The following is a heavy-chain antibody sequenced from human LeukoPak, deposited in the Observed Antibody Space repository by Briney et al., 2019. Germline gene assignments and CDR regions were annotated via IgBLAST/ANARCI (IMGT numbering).Heavy chain of an antibody. CDR3: ASYCSGGSCYPDY. CDR2: FDPEDGET. CDR1: GYTLNELS. V-gene: IGHV1-24*01. D-gene: IGHD2-15*01. J-gene: IGHJ4*02. Sequence: PRASVKVSCKVSGYTLNELSMHWVRQAPGKGLEWMGGFDPEDGETIYAQKFQGRVTMTEDKSTDIAYMELSSLRSEDTAVYYCASYCSGGSCYPDYWGQGTLVTVSS.